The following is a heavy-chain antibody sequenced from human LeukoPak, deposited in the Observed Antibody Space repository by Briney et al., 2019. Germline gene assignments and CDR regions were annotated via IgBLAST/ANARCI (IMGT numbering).Heavy chain of an antibody. J-gene: IGHJ4*02. CDR1: GFTFSSYA. CDR2: ISYDGSNN. Sequence: PGGSLRLSCAASGFTFSSYAMHWARQAPGKGLEWVAAISYDGSNNYYADSLKGRFTISRDNSKNTLYLQMNSLRAEDTAVYYCARETTRRLDYWGQGTLVTVSS. D-gene: IGHD1-7*01. V-gene: IGHV3-30-3*01. CDR3: ARETTRRLDY.